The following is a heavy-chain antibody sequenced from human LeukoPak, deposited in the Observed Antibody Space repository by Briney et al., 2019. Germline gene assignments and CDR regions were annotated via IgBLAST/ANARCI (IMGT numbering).Heavy chain of an antibody. CDR3: ATGAMVRGVIITWLDY. CDR2: FDPEDGET. Sequence: GASVKVSSKVSGYTLTELSMHWVRQAPGKGLEWMGGFDPEDGETIYAQKFQGRVTMTEDTSTDTAYMELSSLRSEDTAVYYCATGAMVRGVIITWLDYWGQGTLVTVSS. CDR1: GYTLTELS. V-gene: IGHV1-24*01. J-gene: IGHJ4*02. D-gene: IGHD3-10*01.